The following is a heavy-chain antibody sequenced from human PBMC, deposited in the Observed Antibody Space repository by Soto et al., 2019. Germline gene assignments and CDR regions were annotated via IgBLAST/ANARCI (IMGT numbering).Heavy chain of an antibody. CDR1: GFTFSSYA. V-gene: IGHV3-30-3*01. Sequence: QVQLVESGGGVVQPGRSLRLSCAASGFTFSSYAMHWVRQAPGKGLEWVAVISYEGSNKYYADSVKGRFTISRDNSKNTLYLQMNSLRAEDTAVYYCARGSGLDPWGQGTLVTVSS. J-gene: IGHJ5*02. CDR3: ARGSGLDP. CDR2: ISYEGSNK.